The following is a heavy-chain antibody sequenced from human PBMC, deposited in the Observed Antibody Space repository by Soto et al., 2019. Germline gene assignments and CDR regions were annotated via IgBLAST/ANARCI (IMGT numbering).Heavy chain of an antibody. CDR1: GDTFSSYA. Sequence: SVKVSCKSSGDTFSSYAISWVRQAPGQGLEWMGGIIPMLGAPSYAQKFQDRVTITADKFTSTAYMELSGLRSEDTAVYYCAKEKSRYDRSGYYRPDYWGQGTLVTVSS. V-gene: IGHV1-69*10. D-gene: IGHD3-22*01. CDR2: IIPMLGAP. CDR3: AKEKSRYDRSGYYRPDY. J-gene: IGHJ4*02.